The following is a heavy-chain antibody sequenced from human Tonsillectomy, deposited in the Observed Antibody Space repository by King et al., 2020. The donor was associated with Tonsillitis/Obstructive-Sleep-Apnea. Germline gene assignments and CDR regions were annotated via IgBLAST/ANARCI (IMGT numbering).Heavy chain of an antibody. Sequence: VQLVESGGGLVQPGGSLRLSCAASGFTFSSYEMNWVRQAPGKGLEWVSYISSSGSTIYYADSVKGRFTISRDNAKNSLYLQMNSLRADDTAVYYCAGGIVGPTPGAFDIWGQGTMVTVSS. CDR2: ISSSGSTI. CDR3: AGGIVGPTPGAFDI. D-gene: IGHD1-26*01. J-gene: IGHJ3*02. V-gene: IGHV3-48*03. CDR1: GFTFSSYE.